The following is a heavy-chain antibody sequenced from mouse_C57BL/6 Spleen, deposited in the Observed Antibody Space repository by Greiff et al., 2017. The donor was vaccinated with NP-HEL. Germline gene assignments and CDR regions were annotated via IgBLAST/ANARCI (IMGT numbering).Heavy chain of an antibody. CDR3: ARKMITTYYFDY. CDR2: ISYDGSN. CDR1: GYSITSGYY. V-gene: IGHV3-6*01. Sequence: EESGPGLVKPSQSLSLTCSVTGYSITSGYYWNWIRQFPGNKLEWMGYISYDGSNNYNPSLKNRISITRDTSKNQFFLKLNSVTTEDTATYYCARKMITTYYFDYWGQGTTLTVSS. J-gene: IGHJ2*01. D-gene: IGHD2-4*01.